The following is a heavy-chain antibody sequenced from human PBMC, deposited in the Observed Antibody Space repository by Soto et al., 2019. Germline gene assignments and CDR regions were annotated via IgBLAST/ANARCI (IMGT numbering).Heavy chain of an antibody. V-gene: IGHV4-34*01. D-gene: IGHD3-10*01. CDR3: ARGLILWFGELSRRGGYYYYMDV. CDR2: INDSGNI. J-gene: IGHJ6*03. Sequence: QVQLQQWGAGLLKPSETLSLTCAVYGGSFSGYQWSWIRQTPGKGLEWIGEINDSGNINYNPSLKSRVTILLDTPKKQISLKLSSVTAAHSAVYYCARGLILWFGELSRRGGYYYYMDVWGKGTTVTVSS. CDR1: GGSFSGYQ.